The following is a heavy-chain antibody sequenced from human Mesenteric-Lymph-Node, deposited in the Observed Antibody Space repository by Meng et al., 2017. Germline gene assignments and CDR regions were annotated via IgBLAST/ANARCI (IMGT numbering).Heavy chain of an antibody. CDR3: ARGPFLGGYKALFAY. D-gene: IGHD5-24*01. J-gene: IGHJ4*02. Sequence: GESLKISCAASGFTFDDYGMSWVRQAPGKGLEWVSGINWNGGSTGYADSVKGRFTISRDNAKNSLYLQMNSLRAEDTAVYYCARGPFLGGYKALFAYWGQGNRV. V-gene: IGHV3-20*04. CDR2: INWNGGST. CDR1: GFTFDDYG.